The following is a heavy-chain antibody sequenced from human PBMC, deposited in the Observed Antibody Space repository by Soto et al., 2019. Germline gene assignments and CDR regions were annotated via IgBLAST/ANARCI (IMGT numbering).Heavy chain of an antibody. CDR1: GFTFSSYE. Sequence: VGSLRLSCAASGFTFSSYEMNWVRQAPGKGLEWVSYISSSGSTIYYADSVKGRFTISRDNAKNSLYLQMNSLRAEDTAVYYCARDHKGGYYYYGMDVWGQGTTVTVSS. CDR2: ISSSGSTI. J-gene: IGHJ6*02. V-gene: IGHV3-48*03. CDR3: ARDHKGGYYYYGMDV.